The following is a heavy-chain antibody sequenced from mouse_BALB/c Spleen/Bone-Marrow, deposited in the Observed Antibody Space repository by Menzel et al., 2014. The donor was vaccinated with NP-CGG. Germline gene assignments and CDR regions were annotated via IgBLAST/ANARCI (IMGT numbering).Heavy chain of an antibody. CDR1: GYTFTDYA. D-gene: IGHD2-14*01. CDR2: ISTYNGNT. Sequence: LVESGPEVVRPGVSVKISCKGSGYTFTDYAMHWVKQSHAKSLEWIGVISTYNGNTNYNQKFKGKATMTVDKSSSTAYMELARWISEDSAIYYCAREVRAPWYAMDYRGQGTSGTVSS. J-gene: IGHJ4*01. CDR3: AREVRAPWYAMDY. V-gene: IGHV1-67*01.